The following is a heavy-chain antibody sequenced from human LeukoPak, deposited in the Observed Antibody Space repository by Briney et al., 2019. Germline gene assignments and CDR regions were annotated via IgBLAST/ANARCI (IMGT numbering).Heavy chain of an antibody. V-gene: IGHV4-30-4*01. Sequence: SQTLSLTCTVSGGPISSGDYYWSWIRQPPGKGLEWIGYIYYSGSTYYNPSLKSRVTISVDTSKNQFSLKLSSVTAADTAVYYCARVVVPRVLDYWGQGTLVTVSS. D-gene: IGHD2-2*01. CDR1: GGPISSGDYY. J-gene: IGHJ4*02. CDR3: ARVVVPRVLDY. CDR2: IYYSGST.